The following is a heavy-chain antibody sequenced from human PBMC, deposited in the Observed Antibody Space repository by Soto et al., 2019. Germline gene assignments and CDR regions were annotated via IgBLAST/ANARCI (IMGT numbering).Heavy chain of an antibody. CDR1: GYTFTSYD. CDR2: MKPNSGNT. CDR3: ARAVAGTSWDYYYMDV. V-gene: IGHV1-8*01. Sequence: QVQLVQSGAEVKKPGASVKVSCKASGYTFTSYDINWVRQATGQGLEWMGWMKPNSGNTGYAQRFQGRVTMTRDTSIRTAYMELSSLRSEDTAVYYCARAVAGTSWDYYYMDVWGKGTTVTVSS. J-gene: IGHJ6*03. D-gene: IGHD6-19*01.